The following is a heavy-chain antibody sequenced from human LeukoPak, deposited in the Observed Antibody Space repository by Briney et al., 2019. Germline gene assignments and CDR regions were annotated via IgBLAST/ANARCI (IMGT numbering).Heavy chain of an antibody. V-gene: IGHV4-59*01. CDR3: ARGNADAYYYYGMDV. J-gene: IGHJ6*02. D-gene: IGHD4-11*01. CDR1: GDSISKFY. Sequence: SETLSLTCSVSGDSISKFYWSWIRQPPGKGLEWIGYIYYSGSTNYNPSLKSRVTISVDTSKNRFSLKLSSVTAADTAVYYCARGNADAYYYYGMDVWGQGTTVTVSS. CDR2: IYYSGST.